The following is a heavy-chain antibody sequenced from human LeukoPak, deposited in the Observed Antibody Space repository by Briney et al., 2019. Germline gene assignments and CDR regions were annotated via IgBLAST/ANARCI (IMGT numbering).Heavy chain of an antibody. D-gene: IGHD2-2*02. Sequence: SETLSLTCAVYGGSFSGYYWSWIRQPPGKGLEWIGEINHSGSTNYNPSLKSRVTISVDTSKNQFSLKLSSVTAADTAVYYCAGKLGYCSSTSSYTWGRNWFDPWGQGTLVTVSS. J-gene: IGHJ5*02. V-gene: IGHV4-34*01. CDR3: AGKLGYCSSTSSYTWGRNWFDP. CDR2: INHSGST. CDR1: GGSFSGYY.